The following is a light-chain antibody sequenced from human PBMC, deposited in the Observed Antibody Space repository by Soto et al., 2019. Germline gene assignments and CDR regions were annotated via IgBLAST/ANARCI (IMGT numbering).Light chain of an antibody. V-gene: IGLV2-14*01. CDR1: STDVGGYKY. Sequence: QSALTQPASVSGSPGQSITISCTETSTDVGGYKYVSCYQQHPGKVPKLIIYDVTSRPSGVSDRFSGSKSGNTASLIISGLQAEDEADYYCISYTGSGTYVFVSGTRSPS. CDR3: ISYTGSGTYV. J-gene: IGLJ1*01. CDR2: DVT.